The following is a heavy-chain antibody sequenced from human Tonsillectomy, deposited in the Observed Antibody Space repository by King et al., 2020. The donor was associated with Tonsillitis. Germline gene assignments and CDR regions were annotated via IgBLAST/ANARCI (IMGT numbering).Heavy chain of an antibody. D-gene: IGHD2-2*01. J-gene: IGHJ4*02. Sequence: VQLVESGGGLVQPGGFLRLSCAASGFTFSNYEMDWVRQAPGKGLEWVSYIDSSGSTIYYADSVKGRFTISRDNAKNSLYLQMNSLRAEDTAVYYCARAPARHFFDYWGQGTLVTVSS. CDR3: ARAPARHFFDY. CDR1: GFTFSNYE. V-gene: IGHV3-48*03. CDR2: IDSSGSTI.